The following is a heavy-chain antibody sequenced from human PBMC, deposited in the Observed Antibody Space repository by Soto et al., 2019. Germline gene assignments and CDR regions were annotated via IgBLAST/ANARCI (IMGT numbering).Heavy chain of an antibody. V-gene: IGHV3-48*03. CDR3: ARVRAGAANGYYGRDV. J-gene: IGHJ6*02. CDR1: GFTLRDYE. D-gene: IGHD1-26*01. CDR2: ISTGSSTI. Sequence: SLRLSCRASGFTLRDYEMHWVRQAPGKGLEWVSYISTGSSTIYYADSVKGRFTISRDNAKNSLFLEMNSLRPEDTAVYYCARVRAGAANGYYGRDVWGQGTTVTVS.